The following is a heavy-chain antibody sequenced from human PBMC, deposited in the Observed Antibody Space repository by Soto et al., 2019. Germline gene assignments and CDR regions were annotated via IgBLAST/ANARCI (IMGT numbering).Heavy chain of an antibody. J-gene: IGHJ5*02. Sequence: ASVKVSCKASGYSFTGNSMHWVRQAPGQGLEWMGWINPNNGGTNYAQKFQGRVTMTRVTSISTAYMDLSRLRSDDTAVYYCARDPHYYGSGSYYNDNWFDPWGQGTLVTVSS. CDR3: ARDPHYYGSGSYYNDNWFDP. V-gene: IGHV1-2*02. CDR2: INPNNGGT. D-gene: IGHD3-10*01. CDR1: GYSFTGNS.